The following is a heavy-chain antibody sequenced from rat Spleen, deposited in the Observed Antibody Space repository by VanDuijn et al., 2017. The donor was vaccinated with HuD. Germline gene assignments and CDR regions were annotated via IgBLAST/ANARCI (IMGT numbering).Heavy chain of an antibody. J-gene: IGHJ3*01. V-gene: IGHV5-20*01. CDR3: ATEDYGLTGFVY. CDR1: GFTFNNYD. Sequence: EVQLVESGGGLVQPGRSMKLSCAASGFTFNNYDMAWVRQAPTKGLEWVASITYDGISTYYRDFVKGRFTISRDNAKSTLYLQIDSLRSEDTATYYCATEDYGLTGFVYWGQGTLVTVSS. CDR2: ITYDGIST. D-gene: IGHD1-3*01.